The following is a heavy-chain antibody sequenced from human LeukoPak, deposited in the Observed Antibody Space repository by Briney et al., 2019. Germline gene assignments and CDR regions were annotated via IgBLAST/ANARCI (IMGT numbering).Heavy chain of an antibody. CDR2: ISWNSGSI. J-gene: IGHJ3*02. CDR3: AKDYSGSYFDAFDI. Sequence: GGSLRLSCAASGFTFDDYAMHWVRQAPGKGLEWVSGISWNSGSIGYADSVKGRFTISRDNAKNSLYLQMNSLRAEDMALYYCAKDYSGSYFDAFDIWGQGTMVTVSS. V-gene: IGHV3-9*03. CDR1: GFTFDDYA. D-gene: IGHD1-26*01.